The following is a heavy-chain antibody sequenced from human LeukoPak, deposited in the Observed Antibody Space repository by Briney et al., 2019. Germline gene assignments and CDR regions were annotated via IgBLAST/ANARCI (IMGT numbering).Heavy chain of an antibody. CDR3: ARDPYGSGGSDY. D-gene: IGHD3-10*01. J-gene: IGHJ4*02. V-gene: IGHV4-39*02. Sequence: PSETLSLTCTVSGGSISSGSYYWGWIRQPPGKGLEWIGSIYYSGSTYYNPSLKSRVTISVDTSKNQFSLKLSSVTAADTAVYYCARDPYGSGGSDYWGQGTLVTVSS. CDR2: IYYSGST. CDR1: GGSISSGSYY.